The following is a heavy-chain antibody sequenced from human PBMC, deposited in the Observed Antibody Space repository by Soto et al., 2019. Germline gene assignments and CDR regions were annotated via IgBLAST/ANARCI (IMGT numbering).Heavy chain of an antibody. D-gene: IGHD2-2*01. CDR2: ISYDGSNK. V-gene: IGHV3-30*18. CDR3: AKDRIVLVPSPLDY. Sequence: GGSLRLSCAASGFTFNAYGIHWVRQAPGKGLEWVAVISYDGSNKYYADSVKGRFTISRDNSKNTLYLQMNSLRAEDTAVYYCAKDRIVLVPSPLDYWGQGTLVTVSS. J-gene: IGHJ4*02. CDR1: GFTFNAYG.